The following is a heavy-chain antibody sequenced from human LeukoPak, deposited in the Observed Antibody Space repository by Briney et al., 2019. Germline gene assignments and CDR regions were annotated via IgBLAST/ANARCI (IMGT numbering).Heavy chain of an antibody. CDR1: GFTFSYYA. CDR2: ISAGSGSI. J-gene: IGHJ4*01. D-gene: IGHD2-2*01. Sequence: PGGSLRLSCAASGFTFSYYAMGWVRQAPGKGLEWVSSISAGSGSIYYADSVRGRFTMSRDDSKSTLFLELNSLRAEDTALYYCAKIGRTSANFDYWGQGTLVTVSS. V-gene: IGHV3-23*01. CDR3: AKIGRTSANFDY.